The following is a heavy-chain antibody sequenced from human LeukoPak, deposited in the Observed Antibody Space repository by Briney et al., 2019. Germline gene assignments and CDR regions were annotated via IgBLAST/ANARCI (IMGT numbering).Heavy chain of an antibody. V-gene: IGHV4-59*01. CDR1: GGSISSYY. Sequence: SETLSLTCIVSGGSISSYYWSWIRQPPGKGLEWIGYIYYSGSTKYNPSLKSRVTISVDTSKNQFSLKLSSVTTADTAVYYCARSLAVAGYYYNYYMDVWGKGTTVTVSS. J-gene: IGHJ6*03. CDR3: ARSLAVAGYYYNYYMDV. D-gene: IGHD6-19*01. CDR2: IYYSGST.